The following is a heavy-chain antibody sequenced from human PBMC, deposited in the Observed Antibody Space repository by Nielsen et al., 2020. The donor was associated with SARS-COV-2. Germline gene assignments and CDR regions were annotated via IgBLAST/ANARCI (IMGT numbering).Heavy chain of an antibody. Sequence: GESLKISCAASGFTFSDYYMSWIRQAPGKGLEWVSYISSSGSTIYYADSVKGRFTISRDNAKNSLYLQMNSLRAEDTAVYYCARTGVYYDFWSGYYRGAYYYGMDVWGQGTTVTVSS. J-gene: IGHJ6*02. V-gene: IGHV3-11*01. CDR1: GFTFSDYY. CDR2: ISSSGSTI. D-gene: IGHD3-3*01. CDR3: ARTGVYYDFWSGYYRGAYYYGMDV.